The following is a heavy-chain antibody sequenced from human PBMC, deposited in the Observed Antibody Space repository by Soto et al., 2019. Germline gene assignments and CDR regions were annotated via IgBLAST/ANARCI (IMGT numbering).Heavy chain of an antibody. CDR1: GYTFTSYY. D-gene: IGHD4-17*01. CDR3: ASEGPTVPPSGY. Sequence: QVQLVQSGAEVKKPGASVKVSCKASGYTFTSYYMHWVRQAPGQGLEWMGIINPSGGSTSYAQKCRGRVTMSWDRSTSTVYMELSSLRSEDTAVYICASEGPTVPPSGYWGQGTLVTVSS. CDR2: INPSGGST. V-gene: IGHV1-46*01. J-gene: IGHJ4*02.